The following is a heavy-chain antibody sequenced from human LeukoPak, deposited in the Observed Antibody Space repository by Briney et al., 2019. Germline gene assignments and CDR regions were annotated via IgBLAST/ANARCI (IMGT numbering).Heavy chain of an antibody. CDR2: IRSKAYGGTT. CDR1: GFTFGDYA. Sequence: GGSLRLSCTASGFTFGDYAMSWFRQAPGKGLEWVGFIRSKAYGGTTEYAASVKGRFTISRDDSKSIAYLQMNSLKTEDTAVYYCARGVLWSGYFYFDYWGQGTLVTVSS. D-gene: IGHD3-3*01. CDR3: ARGVLWSGYFYFDY. J-gene: IGHJ4*02. V-gene: IGHV3-49*03.